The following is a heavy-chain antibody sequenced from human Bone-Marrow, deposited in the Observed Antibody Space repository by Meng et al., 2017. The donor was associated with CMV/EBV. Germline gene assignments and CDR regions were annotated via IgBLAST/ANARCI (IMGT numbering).Heavy chain of an antibody. J-gene: IGHJ3*02. CDR3: ASLYCSSTSCWRWDAFDI. V-gene: IGHV4-61*01. Sequence: SETLSLTCTVSGGSVSNGSYYWSWIRQPPGKGLEWIGYIYYSGSTNYNPSLKSRVTISVDTSKNQFSLKLSSVTAADTAVYYCASLYCSSTSCWRWDAFDIWGQGTMVTVSS. CDR1: GGSVSNGSYY. D-gene: IGHD2-2*01. CDR2: IYYSGST.